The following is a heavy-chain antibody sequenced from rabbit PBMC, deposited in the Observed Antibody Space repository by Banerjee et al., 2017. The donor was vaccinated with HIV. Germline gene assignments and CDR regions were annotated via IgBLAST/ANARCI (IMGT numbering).Heavy chain of an antibody. Sequence: QSLEESGGDLVKPGASLTLTCTASGFSFSSYYYMCWVRQAPGKGLEWIGCINTGSSGSTYYASWVNGRFSISRSTSLNTVTLQMTSLTAADTATYFCAREGDLWGQGTLVTVS. CDR1: GFSFSSYYY. J-gene: IGHJ3*01. CDR3: AREGDL. V-gene: IGHV1S40*01. CDR2: INTGSSGST.